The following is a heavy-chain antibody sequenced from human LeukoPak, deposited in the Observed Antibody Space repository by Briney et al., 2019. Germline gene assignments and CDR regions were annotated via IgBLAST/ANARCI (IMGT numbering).Heavy chain of an antibody. Sequence: GGSLRLSCAASGFTFSSYWMHWVRQAPGKGLVWVSRINSDGSSTSYADSVKGRFTISRDNSKNTLYLQMNSLRAEDTAVYFCARGVDSYGFIFDYWGQGTLVTVSS. CDR2: INSDGSST. CDR3: ARGVDSYGFIFDY. V-gene: IGHV3-74*01. CDR1: GFTFSSYW. J-gene: IGHJ4*02. D-gene: IGHD5-18*01.